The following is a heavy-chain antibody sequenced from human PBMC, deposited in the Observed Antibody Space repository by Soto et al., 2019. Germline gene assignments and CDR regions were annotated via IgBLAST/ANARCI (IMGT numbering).Heavy chain of an antibody. V-gene: IGHV1-69*01. CDR2: IIPIFGTA. D-gene: IGHD6-13*01. CDR1: GGTFSSYA. J-gene: IGHJ6*02. Sequence: QVQLVQSGAEVKKPGSSVKVSCKASGGTFSSYAISWVRQAPGQGLEWMGGIIPIFGTANYAQKFQGRVTITADETTSTAYMELSSLRSEDTAVNYCARDPSSSSWSDYYYYGMDVWGQGTTVTVSS. CDR3: ARDPSSSSWSDYYYYGMDV.